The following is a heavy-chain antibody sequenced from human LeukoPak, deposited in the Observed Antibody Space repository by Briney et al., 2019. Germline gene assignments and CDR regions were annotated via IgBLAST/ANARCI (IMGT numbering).Heavy chain of an antibody. D-gene: IGHD3-10*01. CDR2: INQDGSEK. CDR3: ARLGRITMFRGTDY. Sequence: PGGSLRLSCAASGFTFSNYPMNWVRQAPGKGLEWVANINQDGSEKYYVDSVRGRFTISRDNAKDSLWLQMNSLRAEDTAVYYCARLGRITMFRGTDYWGQGTLVTVSS. CDR1: GFTFSNYP. V-gene: IGHV3-7*01. J-gene: IGHJ4*02.